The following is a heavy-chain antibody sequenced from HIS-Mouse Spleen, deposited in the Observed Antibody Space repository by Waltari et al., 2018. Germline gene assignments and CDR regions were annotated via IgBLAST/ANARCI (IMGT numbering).Heavy chain of an antibody. CDR1: GGSISSSSYY. V-gene: IGHV4-39*07. D-gene: IGHD1-1*01. Sequence: QLQLQESGPGLVKPSETLSLTCTVSGGSISSSSYYWGWIRQPPGKGLEWIGSIYYSGSTYYNPSLKRLVTISVDTSKNQFSLKLSSVTAADTAVYYCARDPRWNDGIDYWGQGTLVTVSS. CDR3: ARDPRWNDGIDY. J-gene: IGHJ4*02. CDR2: IYYSGST.